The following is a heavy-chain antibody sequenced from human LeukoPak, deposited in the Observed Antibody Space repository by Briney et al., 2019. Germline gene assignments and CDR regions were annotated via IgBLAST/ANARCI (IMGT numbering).Heavy chain of an antibody. CDR3: ARWAKGYYGSGSYPDY. V-gene: IGHV4-38-2*02. D-gene: IGHD3-10*01. Sequence: TSETLSLTCTVSGYSISSGYYWGWIRQPPGKGLEWIGSIYHSGSTYYNPSLKSRVTISVDMSKNQFSLKLSSVTAADTAVYYCARWAKGYYGSGSYPDYWGQGTLVTVSS. CDR2: IYHSGST. J-gene: IGHJ4*02. CDR1: GYSISSGYY.